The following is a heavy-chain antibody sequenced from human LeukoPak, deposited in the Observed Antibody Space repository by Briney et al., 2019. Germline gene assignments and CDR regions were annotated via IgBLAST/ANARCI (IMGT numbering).Heavy chain of an antibody. CDR3: ARFGPDAFDI. D-gene: IGHD3-16*01. CDR2: IGTVGDT. CDR1: GFTFSDYD. Sequence: PGGSLRLSCAASGFTFSDYDMHWVRQVTGRGLEWVSTIGTVGDTYYRDSVKGRFTISRENANNSLYLQMNGLRGGDTAVYYCARFGPDAFDIWGPGTMVTVSS. V-gene: IGHV3-13*01. J-gene: IGHJ3*02.